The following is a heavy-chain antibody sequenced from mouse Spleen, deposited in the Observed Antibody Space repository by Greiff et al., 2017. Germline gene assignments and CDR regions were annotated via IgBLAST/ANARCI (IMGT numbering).Heavy chain of an antibody. D-gene: IGHD3-2*02. Sequence: QVQLQQSGPALVKPGASVKISCKASGYAFSRSWMNWVKQRPGKGLEWIGRIYPGDGDTNYNGKFKGKATLTADKSSSTAYMQLSSLTSEDSAVYFCARGSSGYGYWGQGTTLTGSS. CDR1: GYAFSRSW. V-gene: IGHV1-82*01. J-gene: IGHJ2*01. CDR3: ARGSSGYGY. CDR2: IYPGDGDT.